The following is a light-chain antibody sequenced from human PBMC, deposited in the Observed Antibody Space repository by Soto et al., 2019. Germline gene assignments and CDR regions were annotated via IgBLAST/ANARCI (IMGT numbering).Light chain of an antibody. V-gene: IGKV1-27*01. CDR3: QKYNSAPLT. Sequence: DIQMTQSPSSLSASVGDRVTITCRASPGISNYLAWYQQKPGKVPKLLIYAASTLQSRVPSRFSGSGSGTDFTLTISSLQPEDVVTYYCQKYNSAPLTFGGGTKVEIK. J-gene: IGKJ4*01. CDR1: PGISNY. CDR2: AAS.